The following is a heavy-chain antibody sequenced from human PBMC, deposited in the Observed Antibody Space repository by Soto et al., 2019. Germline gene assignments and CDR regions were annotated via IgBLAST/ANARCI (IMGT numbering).Heavy chain of an antibody. Sequence: GASVKGSCKAAGGTFSSDAISWVRQAPGQGLEWMGGIIPIFGTANYAQKFQGRVTITADESTSTAYMELSSLRSEDTAVYYCARAASRLGFDYWGQGTLVTVSS. CDR1: GGTFSSDA. V-gene: IGHV1-69*13. CDR2: IIPIFGTA. CDR3: ARAASRLGFDY. J-gene: IGHJ4*02.